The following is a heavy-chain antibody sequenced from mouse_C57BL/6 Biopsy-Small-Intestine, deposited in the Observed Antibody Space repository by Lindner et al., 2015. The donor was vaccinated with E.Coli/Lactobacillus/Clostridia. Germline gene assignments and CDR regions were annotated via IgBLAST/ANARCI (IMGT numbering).Heavy chain of an antibody. Sequence: VQLQESGAELVKPGASVKLSCTTSGFNIRDYYMHWVRQKTEQGLEWIGRIDPEDGETKYAPKFQDKATITVDTSSNTAYLHLSSLTSDDTAVYYCTTGPYWGQGTTLTVSS. V-gene: IGHV14-2*01. CDR2: IDPEDGET. J-gene: IGHJ2*01. CDR3: TTGPY. D-gene: IGHD3-2*02. CDR1: GFNIRDYY.